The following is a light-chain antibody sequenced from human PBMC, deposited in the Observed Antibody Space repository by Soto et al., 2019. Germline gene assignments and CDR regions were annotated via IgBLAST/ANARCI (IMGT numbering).Light chain of an antibody. CDR2: SNN. CDR1: SSKIGSNT. Sequence: QSVLPQPPSASGTPGQRVTISCSGSSSKIGSNTVNWYQQLPGTAPKLLIYSNNQRPSGVPDRFSGSKSGTSASLAISGHQSEDEADYYCAAWDDSLNEVFGTGTKVTVL. J-gene: IGLJ1*01. CDR3: AAWDDSLNEV. V-gene: IGLV1-44*01.